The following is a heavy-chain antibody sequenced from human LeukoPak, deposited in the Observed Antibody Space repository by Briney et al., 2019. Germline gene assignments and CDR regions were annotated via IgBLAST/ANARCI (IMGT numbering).Heavy chain of an antibody. Sequence: GGSLRLSCAASQFSISYDWMHWVRQAPRKGLEWVASIKEDGRDIHYLDSVKGRFSISRDNAKNSLYLEMNTLRAEDTAVYYCVRGSGWFFGLWGQGSLVTVSS. CDR1: QFSISYDW. D-gene: IGHD6-19*01. J-gene: IGHJ4*02. CDR3: VRGSGWFFGL. V-gene: IGHV3-7*01. CDR2: IKEDGRDI.